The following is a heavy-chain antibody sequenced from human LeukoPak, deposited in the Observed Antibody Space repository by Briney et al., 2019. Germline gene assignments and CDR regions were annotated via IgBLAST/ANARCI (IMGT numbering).Heavy chain of an antibody. D-gene: IGHD6-25*01. CDR3: AREYSSAPLGY. J-gene: IGHJ4*02. CDR1: GFTFSSYW. V-gene: IGHV3-7*01. CDR2: IKQDGSEK. Sequence: GGSLRLSCAASGFTFSSYWMSWVRQAPGKGLEWVANIKQDGSEKYYVDSVKGRFTISRDNAKDSLYLQMNSLRAEDTAVYYCAREYSSAPLGYWGQGTLVTVSS.